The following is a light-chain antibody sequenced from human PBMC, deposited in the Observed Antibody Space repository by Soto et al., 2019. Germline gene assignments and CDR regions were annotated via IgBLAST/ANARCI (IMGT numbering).Light chain of an antibody. Sequence: EILWTQSPDSLSLSPGDRATLSCRASQSFSSTFFAWYQQKPGQAPRLLIYGASSRATGIPDRFSGSGSGTDFTLTISRLEPEDFAVYYCQQYASSVTFGHGTKV. J-gene: IGKJ1*01. V-gene: IGKV3-20*01. CDR2: GAS. CDR1: QSFSSTF. CDR3: QQYASSVT.